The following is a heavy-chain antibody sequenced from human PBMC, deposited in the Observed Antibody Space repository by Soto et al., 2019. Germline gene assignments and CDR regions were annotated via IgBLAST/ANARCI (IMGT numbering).Heavy chain of an antibody. CDR2: IYHSGST. CDR3: ARSKLEGREPSYYYGMDV. Sequence: QLQLQESGSGLVKPSQTLSLTCAVSGGSISSGGYSWSWIRQPPGKGLEWIGYIYHSGSTYYNPSLKSRVTITVDRSKNQFSLKLSSVTAADTAVYYCARSKLEGREPSYYYGMDVWGQGTTVTVSS. J-gene: IGHJ6*02. V-gene: IGHV4-30-2*01. CDR1: GGSISSGGYS. D-gene: IGHD1-1*01.